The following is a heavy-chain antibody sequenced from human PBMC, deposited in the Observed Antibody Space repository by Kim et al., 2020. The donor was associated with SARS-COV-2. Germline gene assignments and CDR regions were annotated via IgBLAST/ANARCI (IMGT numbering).Heavy chain of an antibody. CDR2: ISGSGGST. V-gene: IGHV3-23*01. CDR1: GFTFSSYA. CDR3: ANNPRGVGANYGMDV. Sequence: GGSLRLSCAASGFTFSSYAMSWVRQAPGKWLEWVSAISGSGGSTYYADSVKGRFTISRDNSKNTLYLQMNSLRAEDTAVYYCANNPRGVGANYGMDVWGQGTTVTVSS. D-gene: IGHD1-26*01. J-gene: IGHJ6*02.